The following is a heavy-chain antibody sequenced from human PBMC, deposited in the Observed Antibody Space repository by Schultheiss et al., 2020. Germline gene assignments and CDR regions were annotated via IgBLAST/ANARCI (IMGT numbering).Heavy chain of an antibody. CDR3: AKDTSDYGDYFDV. D-gene: IGHD4-17*01. CDR1: GFTFDDYA. J-gene: IGHJ6*03. CDR2: ISWNSGSI. Sequence: GGSLRLSCAASGFTFDDYAMHWVRQAPGKGLEWVSGISWNSGSIGYADSVKGRFTISRDNAKNSLYLQMNSLRAEDTALYYCAKDTSDYGDYFDVWGKGTTVTV. V-gene: IGHV3-9*01.